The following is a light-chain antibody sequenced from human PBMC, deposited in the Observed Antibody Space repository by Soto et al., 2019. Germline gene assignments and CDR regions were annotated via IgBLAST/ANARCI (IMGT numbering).Light chain of an antibody. Sequence: EIVLTQSPATLSLSPGERATLSCRASQSVSSSLAWYQQKPGQAPRLLIYDASNRATGIPARFSGSGSGTDFPLTISSREPEDFAVYYCPQRSNCSFGPGTKVDIK. V-gene: IGKV3-11*01. J-gene: IGKJ3*01. CDR3: PQRSNCS. CDR1: QSVSSS. CDR2: DAS.